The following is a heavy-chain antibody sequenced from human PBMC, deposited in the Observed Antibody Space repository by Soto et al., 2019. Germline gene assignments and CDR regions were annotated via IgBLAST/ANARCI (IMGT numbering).Heavy chain of an antibody. CDR1: GGSISSGGYY. J-gene: IGHJ4*02. CDR2: IYYSGST. CDR3: ARELIVGANYFDY. Sequence: SATLSLTCTVSGGSISSGGYYWSWIRQHPGKGLEWIGYIYYSGSTYYNPSLKSRVTISVDTSKNQFSLKLSSVTAADTAVYYCARELIVGANYFDYWGQGTLVTVSS. D-gene: IGHD1-26*01. V-gene: IGHV4-31*03.